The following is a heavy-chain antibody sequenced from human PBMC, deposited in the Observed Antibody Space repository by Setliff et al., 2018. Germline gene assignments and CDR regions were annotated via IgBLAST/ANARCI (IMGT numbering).Heavy chain of an antibody. D-gene: IGHD5-18*01. CDR2: INPSGGST. CDR3: ARVGRYVDTAMVFDY. J-gene: IGHJ4*02. CDR1: GYTFTSYY. V-gene: IGHV1-46*01. Sequence: ASVKVSCKASGYTFTSYYMHWVRQAPGQGLKWMGIINPSGGSTSYAQKFQGRVTMTRDTSTSTVYMELSSLRSEDTAVYYCARVGRYVDTAMVFDYWGQGTLVTVSS.